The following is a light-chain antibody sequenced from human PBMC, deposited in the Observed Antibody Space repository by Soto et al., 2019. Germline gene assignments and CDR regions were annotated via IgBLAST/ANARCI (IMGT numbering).Light chain of an antibody. V-gene: IGLV2-14*01. CDR3: SSHTSGGTRF. CDR1: SGDIGSYNR. Sequence: QSVLTQPASVSGSPGQSITISCTGTSGDIGSYNRVSWYQQHPGKAPKLINFEVTDRPSGVSNRFSVSKSGNTASLTISGLQAEDEVVYYCSSHTSGGTRFFGGGTKLT. J-gene: IGLJ2*01. CDR2: EVT.